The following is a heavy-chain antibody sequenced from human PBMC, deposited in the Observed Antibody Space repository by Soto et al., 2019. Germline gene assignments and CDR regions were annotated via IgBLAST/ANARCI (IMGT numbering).Heavy chain of an antibody. V-gene: IGHV1-69*01. CDR3: ARDLEFRDGNISHLDY. D-gene: IGHD3-10*01. CDR1: GGTFSSHV. CDR2: IMPIIGTA. Sequence: QVQLVQSGAEVKKPGSSVKVSCKASGGTFSSHVFNWVRQAPGQGLEWMGGIMPIIGTAKYAQKFQGRGTITTDESTSTAYRELSSLRSEDTAVYYCARDLEFRDGNISHLDYGGQGTLVTVSS. J-gene: IGHJ4*02.